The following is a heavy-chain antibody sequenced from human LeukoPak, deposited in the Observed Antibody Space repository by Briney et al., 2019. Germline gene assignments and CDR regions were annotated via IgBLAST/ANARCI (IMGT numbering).Heavy chain of an antibody. Sequence: SETLSLTCTVSGGSTSSSYWSWVRQPPGKGLEWIGYIHYSGSTNYNPSLKSRVTISVDTSKNYFSLKLSSVTAADTAVYYYARALGGSFDYWGQGTLVTVSS. D-gene: IGHD3-16*01. J-gene: IGHJ4*02. CDR1: GGSTSSSY. V-gene: IGHV4-59*01. CDR3: ARALGGSFDY. CDR2: IHYSGST.